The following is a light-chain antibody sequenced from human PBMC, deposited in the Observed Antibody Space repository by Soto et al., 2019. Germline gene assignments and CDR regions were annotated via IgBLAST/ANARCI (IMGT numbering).Light chain of an antibody. CDR3: SSFTSSTSYV. CDR2: DVN. V-gene: IGLV2-14*03. Sequence: QSVLAQPASVSGSPGQPIAISCTGTSSDVGSYNSVSWYQQYPGKALKLMIHDVNNRPSGISDRFSGSKSGNTASLTISGLQAEDEADYYCSSFTSSTSYVFGTGTKVTVL. CDR1: SSDVGSYNS. J-gene: IGLJ1*01.